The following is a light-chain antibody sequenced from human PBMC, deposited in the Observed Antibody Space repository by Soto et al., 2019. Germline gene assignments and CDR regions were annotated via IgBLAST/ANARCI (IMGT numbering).Light chain of an antibody. J-gene: IGLJ1*01. CDR3: TSYTSTSALFV. Sequence: QSALTQPASVSGSPGQSITISCTGTSSDVGGYTYVSWFQQHPGKAPELMIYEVSNRPSGVSNRFSGSKSGNTASLTISGLQAEDEADYYCTSYTSTSALFVFXTGTKVTVL. CDR2: EVS. CDR1: SSDVGGYTY. V-gene: IGLV2-14*01.